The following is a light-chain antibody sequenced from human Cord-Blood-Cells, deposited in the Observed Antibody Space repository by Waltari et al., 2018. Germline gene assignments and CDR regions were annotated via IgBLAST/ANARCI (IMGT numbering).Light chain of an antibody. J-gene: IGLJ2*01. CDR2: QDS. CDR3: QAWDSSTVV. Sequence: SYELTQPPSVSVSPGQTASITRSGDKLRDKYGCWYQQKPGQSPVLVIYQDSKRPSGIPERFSGSNSGNTATLTISGTQAMDEADYYCQAWDSSTVVFGGGTKLTVL. V-gene: IGLV3-1*01. CDR1: KLRDKY.